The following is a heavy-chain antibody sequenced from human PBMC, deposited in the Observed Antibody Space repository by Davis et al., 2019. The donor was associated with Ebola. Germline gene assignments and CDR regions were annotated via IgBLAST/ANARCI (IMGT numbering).Heavy chain of an antibody. Sequence: SETLSLTCAVYGGSFSGYYWSWIRQPPGKGLEWIGEINHSGSTNYNPSLKSRVTISVDTSKNQFSLKLSSVTAADTAVYYCARLTLGYSYGRGDYYYYGMDVWGQGTTVTVSS. V-gene: IGHV4-34*01. CDR2: INHSGST. D-gene: IGHD5-18*01. CDR1: GGSFSGYY. J-gene: IGHJ6*02. CDR3: ARLTLGYSYGRGDYYYYGMDV.